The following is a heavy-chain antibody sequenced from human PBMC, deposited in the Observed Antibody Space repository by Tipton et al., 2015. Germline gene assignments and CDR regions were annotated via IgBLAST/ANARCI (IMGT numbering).Heavy chain of an antibody. CDR2: IFYNGFT. Sequence: TLSLTCTFSGGSVSSGDYYWSFVRQPPGKGLEWIGFIFYNGFTNSNPSLKSRVSISIDTSKNLFSLNLKSVTAADTAVYYCASHKKAYIYGYHCFFDLWGRGSLV. D-gene: IGHD5-18*01. CDR1: GGSVSSGDYY. J-gene: IGHJ2*01. V-gene: IGHV4-61*08. CDR3: ASHKKAYIYGYHCFFDL.